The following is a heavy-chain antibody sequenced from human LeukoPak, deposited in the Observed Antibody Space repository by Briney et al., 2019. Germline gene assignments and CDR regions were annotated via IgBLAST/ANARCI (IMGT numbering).Heavy chain of an antibody. CDR2: INPSGGST. CDR1: GYTFTSYG. Sequence: ASVKVSCKASGYTFTSYGISWVRQAPGQGLEWMGIINPSGGSTRYAQKFQGRVTMTRDTSTSTVYMELSSLRSEDTAVYYCARSYSGTYYAESGVDYWGQGTLVTVSS. J-gene: IGHJ4*02. V-gene: IGHV1-46*01. CDR3: ARSYSGTYYAESGVDY. D-gene: IGHD1-26*01.